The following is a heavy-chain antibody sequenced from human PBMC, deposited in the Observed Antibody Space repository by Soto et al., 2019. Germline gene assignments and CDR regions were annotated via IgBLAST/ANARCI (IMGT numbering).Heavy chain of an antibody. Sequence: GGSLRLSCAASGFTFSSYAMSWVRQAPGKGLEWVSAISGSGGSTYYADSVKGRFTISRDNSENTLYLQMNSLRADDTAVYYCAKVIGDTIMLTLDYWGQGSLVTVSS. CDR2: ISGSGGST. V-gene: IGHV3-23*01. D-gene: IGHD5-18*01. CDR1: GFTFSSYA. J-gene: IGHJ4*02. CDR3: AKVIGDTIMLTLDY.